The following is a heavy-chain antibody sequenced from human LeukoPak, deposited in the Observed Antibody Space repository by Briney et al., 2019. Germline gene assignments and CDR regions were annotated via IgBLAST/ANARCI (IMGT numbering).Heavy chain of an antibody. J-gene: IGHJ6*03. D-gene: IGHD6-19*01. CDR3: ARDRYFSSRGEESSGWPYNYMDV. CDR1: GYTFTGYY. V-gene: IGHV1-2*02. CDR2: INPNGGGT. Sequence: ASVTVSFKASGYTFTGYYMHWVRQAPGQGLERVGWINPNGGGTNYAQKFQGRVTMTRDTSISTAYMELSRLRSDDTAVYYCARDRYFSSRGEESSGWPYNYMDVWGKGTTVTVSS.